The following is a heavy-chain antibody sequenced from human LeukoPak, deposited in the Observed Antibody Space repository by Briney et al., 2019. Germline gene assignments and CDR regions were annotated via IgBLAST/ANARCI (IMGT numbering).Heavy chain of an antibody. CDR2: IWYDGSNK. V-gene: IGHV3-33*01. D-gene: IGHD3-10*01. J-gene: IGHJ4*02. Sequence: AGSLRLSCAASGFTFSSYGMHWVRQAPGKGLEWVAVIWYDGSNKYYADSVKGRFTISRDNSKNTLYLQMNSLRAEDTAVYYCARDSPPLMVRGVSPPGYWGQGTLITVSS. CDR3: ARDSPPLMVRGVSPPGY. CDR1: GFTFSSYG.